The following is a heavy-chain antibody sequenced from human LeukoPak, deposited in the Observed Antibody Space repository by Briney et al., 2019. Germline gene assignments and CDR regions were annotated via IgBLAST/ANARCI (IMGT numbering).Heavy chain of an antibody. CDR1: VYTFTHYY. CDR3: ATGNYYDSSGYYY. D-gene: IGHD3-22*01. Sequence: APVKLSSTPSVYTFTHYYMHWVPQAPGKRLEWMGRVDPEDGETIYAEKFQGRVTITADTSTDTAYMELSSLRSEDTAVYYCATGNYYDSSGYYYWGQGTLVTVSS. J-gene: IGHJ4*02. V-gene: IGHV1-69-2*01. CDR2: VDPEDGET.